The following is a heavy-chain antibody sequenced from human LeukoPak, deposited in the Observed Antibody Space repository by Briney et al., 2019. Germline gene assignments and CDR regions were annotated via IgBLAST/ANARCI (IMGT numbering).Heavy chain of an antibody. CDR2: ISYDGSNK. Sequence: PGRSLRLSCAASGFTFSSYGMHWVRQAPGKGLEWVAVISYDGSNKYYADSVKGRFTISRDNSKNTLYLQMNSLRAEDTAVYYCAKRGRGIDYWGQGTLVTVSS. V-gene: IGHV3-30*18. CDR3: AKRGRGIDY. CDR1: GFTFSSYG. J-gene: IGHJ4*02.